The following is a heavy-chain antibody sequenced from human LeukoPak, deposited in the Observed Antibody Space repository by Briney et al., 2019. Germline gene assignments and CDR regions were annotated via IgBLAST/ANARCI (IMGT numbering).Heavy chain of an antibody. Sequence: ASVKVSCKASGYTFTGYYMHWVRQAPGQGLEWMGWINPNSGGTNYAQKFQGRVTMTRDTSTSTAYMELSRLTSDDTAVYYCSRGAHDAFDIWGLGTMVTVSS. CDR2: INPNSGGT. CDR1: GYTFTGYY. CDR3: SRGAHDAFDI. V-gene: IGHV1-2*02. J-gene: IGHJ3*02.